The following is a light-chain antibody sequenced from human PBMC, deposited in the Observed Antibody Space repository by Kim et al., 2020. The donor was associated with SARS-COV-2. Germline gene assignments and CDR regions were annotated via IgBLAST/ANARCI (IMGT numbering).Light chain of an antibody. Sequence: SYELTQPPSVSVSPGQTASITCSGDKMGDKYAFWYQQKPGQYPVLVIYQDSKRPSGIPERFSGSNSGNTATLTISGTQAMDEADYYCQAWDSSIVVFGAGTQLTVL. CDR1: KMGDKY. J-gene: IGLJ2*01. CDR3: QAWDSSIVV. V-gene: IGLV3-1*01. CDR2: QDS.